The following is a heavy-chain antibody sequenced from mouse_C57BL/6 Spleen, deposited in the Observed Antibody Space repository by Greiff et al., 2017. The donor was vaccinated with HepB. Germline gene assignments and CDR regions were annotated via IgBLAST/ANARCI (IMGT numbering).Heavy chain of an antibody. CDR3: ARWTAGSPYFDY. J-gene: IGHJ2*01. Sequence: QVQLQQSGPELVKPGASVKISCKASGYAFSSSWMNWVKQRPGKGLEWIGRISPGDGDTNYNGKFKGKATLTADKSSSTAYMQLSSLTSEDSAVYFCARWTAGSPYFDYWGQGTTLTVSS. V-gene: IGHV1-82*01. D-gene: IGHD1-1*01. CDR1: GYAFSSSW. CDR2: ISPGDGDT.